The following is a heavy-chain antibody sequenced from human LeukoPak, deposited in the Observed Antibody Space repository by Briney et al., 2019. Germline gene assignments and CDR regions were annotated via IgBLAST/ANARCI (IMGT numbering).Heavy chain of an antibody. CDR2: IYYSGST. D-gene: IGHD1-26*01. V-gene: IGHV4-31*03. CDR3: ARDANSGSYYLHGAFDI. J-gene: IGHJ3*02. Sequence: NPSETLSLTCTVSGGSISSGGYYWSWIRQHPGKGLEWIGYIYYSGSTYYNPSLKSRVTISVDTSKNQFSLKLSSVAAGDTAVYYCARDANSGSYYLHGAFDIWGQGTMVTVSS. CDR1: GGSISSGGYY.